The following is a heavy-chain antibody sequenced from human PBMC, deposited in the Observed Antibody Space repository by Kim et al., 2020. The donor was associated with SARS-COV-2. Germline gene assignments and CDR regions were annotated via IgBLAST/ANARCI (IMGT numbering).Heavy chain of an antibody. J-gene: IGHJ6*02. V-gene: IGHV1-2*05. CDR2: INPNSGGT. CDR3: AREGSRGGWYHILGDYYYGMDV. D-gene: IGHD6-19*01. Sequence: ASVKVSCKASGYTFTGYYMHWVRQAPGQGLEWMGRINPNSGGTNYAQKFQGRVTMTRDTSISTAYMELSRLRSDDTVVYYCAREGSRGGWYHILGDYYYGMDVWGQGTTVTVSS. CDR1: GYTFTGYY.